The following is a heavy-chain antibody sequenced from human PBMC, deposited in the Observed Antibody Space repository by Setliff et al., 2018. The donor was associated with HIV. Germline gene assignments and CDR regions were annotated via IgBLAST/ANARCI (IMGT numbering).Heavy chain of an antibody. CDR3: ARDGAFVWGTYRYQGFDH. Sequence: GASVKVSCKASGYTFTSYYMHGVRQAPGQGLEWMGIIKPSGGSTSYAQKFQGRVTMTRDTSTSTVYMELSRLRAEDTAVYYCARDGAFVWGTYRYQGFDHWGQGTLVTVSS. V-gene: IGHV1-46*01. CDR2: IKPSGGST. D-gene: IGHD3-16*02. CDR1: GYTFTSYY. J-gene: IGHJ4*02.